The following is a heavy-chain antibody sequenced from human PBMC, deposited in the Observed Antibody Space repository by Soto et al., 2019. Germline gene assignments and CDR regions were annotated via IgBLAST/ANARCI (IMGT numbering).Heavy chain of an antibody. CDR3: ARMVRGSNIDNYHYMDV. CDR2: ISDSNGDT. J-gene: IGHJ6*03. CDR1: GYTFTSHG. D-gene: IGHD3-10*01. Sequence: QVQLVQSGAEVKKPGASVKVSCKASGYTFTSHGISWVRQAPGQGPEWMGWISDSNGDTNYAQKFQGRLTVTTDTSTSTGYMELRSVRSEDTAVYYCARMVRGSNIDNYHYMDVWGTGTTVTVSS. V-gene: IGHV1-18*01.